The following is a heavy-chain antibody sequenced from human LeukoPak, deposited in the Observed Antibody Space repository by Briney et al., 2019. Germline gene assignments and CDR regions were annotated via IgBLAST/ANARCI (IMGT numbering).Heavy chain of an antibody. J-gene: IGHJ6*02. CDR3: AKDIAAVAGKDGMDV. Sequence: GGSLRLSCAASGFTFSSYAMSWVRQAPGKGLEWVSAISGSGGSTYYADSVEGRFTISRDNAKNSLYLQMNSLRAEDTALYYCAKDIAAVAGKDGMDVWGQGTTVTVSS. CDR1: GFTFSSYA. V-gene: IGHV3-23*01. CDR2: ISGSGGST. D-gene: IGHD6-19*01.